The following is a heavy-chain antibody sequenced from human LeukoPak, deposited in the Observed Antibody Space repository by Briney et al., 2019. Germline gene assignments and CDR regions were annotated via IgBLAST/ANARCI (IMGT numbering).Heavy chain of an antibody. J-gene: IGHJ4*02. CDR2: IYYSGSP. CDR3: ARWVDLTVY. V-gene: IGHV4-39*07. D-gene: IGHD3-9*01. CDR1: GGSISSSSYY. Sequence: SETLSLICSVSGGSISSSSYYWGWIRQPQGKGLEWNGRIYYSGSPYYNPSLKSRVTISVDTSKNQFSLKLSSVTAADTAVYYCARWVDLTVYLGQGTLVTVPS.